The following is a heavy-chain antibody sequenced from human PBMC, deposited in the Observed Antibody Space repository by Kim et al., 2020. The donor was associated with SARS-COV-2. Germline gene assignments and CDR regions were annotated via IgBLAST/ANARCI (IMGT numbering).Heavy chain of an antibody. V-gene: IGHV3-30*18. D-gene: IGHD5-12*01. J-gene: IGHJ6*02. CDR2: ISYDGSNK. CDR1: GFTFSSYG. CDR3: AKDLRGGGYDSEYYYYYGMDV. Sequence: GGSLRLSCAASGFTFSSYGMHWVRQAPGKGLEWVAVISYDGSNKYYADSVKGRFTISRDNSKNTLYLQMNSLRAEDTAVYYCAKDLRGGGYDSEYYYYYGMDVWGQGTTVTVSS.